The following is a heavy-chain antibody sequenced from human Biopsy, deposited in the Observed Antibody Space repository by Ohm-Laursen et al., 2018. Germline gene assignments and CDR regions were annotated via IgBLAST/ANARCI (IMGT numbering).Heavy chain of an antibody. J-gene: IGHJ3*02. V-gene: IGHV3-23*01. CDR3: AKDYISFGEFTFDI. CDR1: NFTFSSYA. D-gene: IGHD3-10*01. CDR2: ISPSGGTT. Sequence: SLRLSCAASNFTFSSYAMSWVRQAPGKGLEWVSGISPSGGTTYYTDSVKGRFTVSRNNFKNTQYLQLNSLRAEDTALYYCAKDYISFGEFTFDIWGQGTMVTVSS.